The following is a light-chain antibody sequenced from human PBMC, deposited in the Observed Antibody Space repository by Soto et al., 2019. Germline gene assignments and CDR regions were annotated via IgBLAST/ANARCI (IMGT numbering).Light chain of an antibody. Sequence: QPVLTQPASVSGSPGQSITISCTGTSSDIGNYNYVSWYQQQAGKAPKLMIFEVSLRPSGVSNRFSGSKSGNTASLTISGLQTEDEADYYCSSYTTNTTPVLFGGGTKLTVL. V-gene: IGLV2-14*01. CDR3: SSYTTNTTPVL. CDR2: EVS. CDR1: SSDIGNYNY. J-gene: IGLJ3*02.